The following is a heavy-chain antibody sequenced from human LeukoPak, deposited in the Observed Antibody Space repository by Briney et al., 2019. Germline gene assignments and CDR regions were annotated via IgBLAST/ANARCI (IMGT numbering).Heavy chain of an antibody. CDR1: GFTFSSHG. Sequence: GGSLRLSCAASGFTFSSHGMNWVRQAPGKGLEWVSGISPSGGITYYTDSVKGRFTISRDNSKNTVSLQMNSLRGEDTAVYYCARDLGWLHYADWGQGTLVTVSS. J-gene: IGHJ4*02. CDR2: ISPSGGIT. CDR3: ARDLGWLHYAD. D-gene: IGHD5-12*01. V-gene: IGHV3-23*01.